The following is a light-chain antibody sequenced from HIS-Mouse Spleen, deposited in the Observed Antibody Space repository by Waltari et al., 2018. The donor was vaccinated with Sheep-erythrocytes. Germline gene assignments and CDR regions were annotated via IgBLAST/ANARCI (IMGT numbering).Light chain of an antibody. CDR3: CSYAGSYNHV. J-gene: IGLJ1*01. V-gene: IGLV2-11*01. CDR1: SSHVGGYTY. Sequence: QSALTQPRSVSGSPGQSVTISCTGTSSHVGGYTYVSWYQQPPGKAPKLMIYDVSKRPSGVPDRFSGSKSGNTASLTISGLQAEDEADYYCCSYAGSYNHVFATGTKVTVL. CDR2: DVS.